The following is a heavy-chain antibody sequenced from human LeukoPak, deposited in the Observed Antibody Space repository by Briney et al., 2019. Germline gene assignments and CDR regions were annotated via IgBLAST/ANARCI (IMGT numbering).Heavy chain of an antibody. CDR2: IKSKADGETI. V-gene: IGHV3-15*07. D-gene: IGHD1-20*01. J-gene: IGHJ4*02. CDR1: GFTFSNAW. Sequence: GGSLRLSCAASGFTFSNAWMNWVRQAPGKELEWVGRIKSKADGETIDYAAPVKGRFTFSRDDSKNMLYLQMNSLKSEDTAVYYCSTLTSRGLSDSWGQGTLVTVSS. CDR3: STLTSRGLSDS.